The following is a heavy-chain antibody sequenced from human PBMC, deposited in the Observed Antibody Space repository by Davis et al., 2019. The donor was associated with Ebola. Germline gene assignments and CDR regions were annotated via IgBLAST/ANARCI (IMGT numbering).Heavy chain of an antibody. CDR2: IKQDGSEK. V-gene: IGHV3-7*03. CDR3: GKADCGGDCRVVDF. D-gene: IGHD2-21*02. CDR1: GFTFSSYW. J-gene: IGHJ4*02. Sequence: GGSLRLSCAASGFTFSSYWMSWVRQAPGKGLEWVANIKQDGSEKYYVDSVKGRFTISRDNAKNSLYLQMNSLTSDDTALYYCGKADCGGDCRVVDFWGQGTRVTVSA.